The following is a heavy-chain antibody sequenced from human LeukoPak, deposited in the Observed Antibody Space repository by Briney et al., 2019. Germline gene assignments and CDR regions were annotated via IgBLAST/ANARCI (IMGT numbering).Heavy chain of an antibody. Sequence: GGSLRLSCAASGFTFNNCAMNWVRQAPGKGLEWVSAISSGGSSTYYPDSVKGRFTISRDNSKNTLSLQMNSLRGEDTAVYYCAKDKHYCSSASCYLYYFDYWGQGTLVTVSS. J-gene: IGHJ4*02. D-gene: IGHD2-2*01. CDR2: ISSGGSST. V-gene: IGHV3-23*01. CDR1: GFTFNNCA. CDR3: AKDKHYCSSASCYLYYFDY.